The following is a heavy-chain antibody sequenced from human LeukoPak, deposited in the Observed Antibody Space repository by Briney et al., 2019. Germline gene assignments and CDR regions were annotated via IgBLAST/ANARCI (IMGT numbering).Heavy chain of an antibody. Sequence: ASVKVSCKASGCTFASYGIIWVRQAPGQGPEWMGWISANNGDTNYAQKVQGRVTMTTDTSTTTVYMELRNLRFDDTAVYYCARESPGDFDNWGQGTLVTVSS. CDR3: ARESPGDFDN. CDR1: GCTFASYG. D-gene: IGHD7-27*01. V-gene: IGHV1-18*01. J-gene: IGHJ4*02. CDR2: ISANNGDT.